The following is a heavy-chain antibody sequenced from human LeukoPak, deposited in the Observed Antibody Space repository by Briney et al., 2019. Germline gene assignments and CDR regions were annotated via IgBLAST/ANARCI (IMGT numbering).Heavy chain of an antibody. J-gene: IGHJ5*02. CDR2: ISGSGVNT. CDR3: ARTRANEYSSSSERGHWFDP. Sequence: GGSLRLSCVASGFTLSSYPLSWVRQAPGKGLEWVSAISGSGVNTYYSDSVRGRFAISRDNAKNSLYLQMNSLRAEDTAAYYCARTRANEYSSSSERGHWFDPWGQGTLVTVSS. CDR1: GFTLSSYP. V-gene: IGHV3-23*01. D-gene: IGHD6-6*01.